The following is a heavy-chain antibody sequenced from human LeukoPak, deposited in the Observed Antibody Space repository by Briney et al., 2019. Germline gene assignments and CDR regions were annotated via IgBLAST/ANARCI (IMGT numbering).Heavy chain of an antibody. CDR3: ARDVHGGAFDY. J-gene: IGHJ4*02. Sequence: GGSLRLCCAASGFTFSSYWLNWVRQVPGKGLEWVANINQDGSAKYYVDSVKGRFTFSRDNAMNSLFLQMNSLRAEDTAVYYCARDVHGGAFDYWGQGTLVTVSS. CDR1: GFTFSSYW. CDR2: INQDGSAK. D-gene: IGHD4-23*01. V-gene: IGHV3-7*01.